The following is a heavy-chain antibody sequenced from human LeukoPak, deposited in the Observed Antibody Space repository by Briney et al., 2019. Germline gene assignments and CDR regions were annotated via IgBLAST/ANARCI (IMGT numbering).Heavy chain of an antibody. CDR3: ARDWGLGFGELSGWFDP. Sequence: PSQTLSLTCTVSGGSISSGIYYWSWIRQPAGKGLEWIGRIYTSGSTNYNPSLKSRVTISVDTSKNQFSLKLSSVTAADTAVYYCARDWGLGFGELSGWFDPWGQGTLVTVSS. V-gene: IGHV4-61*02. J-gene: IGHJ5*02. D-gene: IGHD3-10*01. CDR2: IYTSGST. CDR1: GGSISSGIYY.